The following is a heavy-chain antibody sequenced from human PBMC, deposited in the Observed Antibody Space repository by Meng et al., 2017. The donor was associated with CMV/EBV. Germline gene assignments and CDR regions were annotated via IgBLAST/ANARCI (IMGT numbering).Heavy chain of an antibody. CDR2: IRYDGSNK. D-gene: IGHD3-3*01. CDR1: GFTFSNYG. Sequence: GESLKISCAASGFTFSNYGMYWVRQAPGKGLEWVTSIRYDGSNKYYADSVKGRFTISRDNSKNTLFLQMNSLRAEDTAVYYCARPLTNYDFWSGYYTGGGMDVWGQGTTVTVSS. V-gene: IGHV3-30*02. J-gene: IGHJ6*02. CDR3: ARPLTNYDFWSGYYTGGGMDV.